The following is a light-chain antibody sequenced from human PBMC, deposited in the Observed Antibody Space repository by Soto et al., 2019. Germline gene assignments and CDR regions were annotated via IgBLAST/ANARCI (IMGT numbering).Light chain of an antibody. V-gene: IGKV4-1*01. J-gene: IGKJ1*01. Sequence: DIVMTQSPDSLAVSLGERATINCKSSQSVLFSSNNKNYLAWYQQKPGQPPKLLVSWSSTRESGVPDRFSGSGSGTDFTLTIRSRQAEDVAVYFCQQHYNSPWTFGQGTKLEIK. CDR2: WSS. CDR1: QSVLFSSNNKNY. CDR3: QQHYNSPWT.